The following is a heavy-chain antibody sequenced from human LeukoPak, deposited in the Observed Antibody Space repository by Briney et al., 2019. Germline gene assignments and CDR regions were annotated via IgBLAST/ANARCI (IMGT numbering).Heavy chain of an antibody. CDR2: ISYDGSNK. Sequence: GGSLRLSCAASGFTFSSYAMHWVRQAPGKGLGWVAVISYDGSNKYSADSVKGRFTISRDNSKNTLYLQMNSLRAEDTAVYYCARARSGWYLGQFDYWGQGTLVTVSS. CDR3: ARARSGWYLGQFDY. V-gene: IGHV3-30*04. J-gene: IGHJ4*02. CDR1: GFTFSSYA. D-gene: IGHD6-19*01.